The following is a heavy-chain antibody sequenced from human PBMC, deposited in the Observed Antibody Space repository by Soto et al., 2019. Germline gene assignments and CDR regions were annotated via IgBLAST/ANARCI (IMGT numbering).Heavy chain of an antibody. V-gene: IGHV3-23*01. CDR2: ISGNGATT. Sequence: GGSLRLSCAASGFTFSGYAMNWVRQAPGKGLTWVSSISGNGATTTHADSVKGRFTISRDNAKNTLYLQMNTLRAEDTALYYCAKDKGVRFFDGLCPGYVDSWGQGTLVTVSS. J-gene: IGHJ4*03. CDR1: GFTFSGYA. CDR3: AKDKGVRFFDGLCPGYVDS. D-gene: IGHD3-9*01.